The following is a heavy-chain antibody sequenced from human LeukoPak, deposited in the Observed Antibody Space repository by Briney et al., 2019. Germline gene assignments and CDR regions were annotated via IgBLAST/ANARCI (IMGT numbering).Heavy chain of an antibody. CDR3: ARGAARGIVYYYGMDV. V-gene: IGHV3-33*01. CDR2: KWYDGSNK. CDR1: GFTFSSYG. D-gene: IGHD2-15*01. J-gene: IGHJ6*02. Sequence: GGSLRLSCAASGFTFSSYGMHWVRQAPGKGLEWVAVKWYDGSNKYYADSVKGRSTISRDNSKNTLYLQMNSLRAEDTAVYYRARGAARGIVYYYGMDVWGQGTTVTVSS.